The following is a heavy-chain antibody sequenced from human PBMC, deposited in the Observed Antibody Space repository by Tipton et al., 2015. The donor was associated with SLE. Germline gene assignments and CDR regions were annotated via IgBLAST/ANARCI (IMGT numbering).Heavy chain of an antibody. CDR1: GYSISSGYY. J-gene: IGHJ4*02. Sequence: LSLTCAVSGYSISSGYYWGWIRQAPGKGLEWVSYISSSSSYTNYADSVKGRFTISRDNAKNSLYLQMNSLRAEDTAVYYCARWAVAGLDYWGQGTLVTVSS. CDR2: ISSSSSYT. V-gene: IGHV3-11*06. D-gene: IGHD6-19*01. CDR3: ARWAVAGLDY.